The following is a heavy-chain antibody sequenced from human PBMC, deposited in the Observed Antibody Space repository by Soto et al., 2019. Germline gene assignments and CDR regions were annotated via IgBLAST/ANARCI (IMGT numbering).Heavy chain of an antibody. J-gene: IGHJ6*02. V-gene: IGHV1-69*01. CDR1: GGTFNIYN. Sequence: QVQLVQSGAEVKKPGSSVKVSCKASGGTFNIYNINWVRQAPGQGLEWMGGILPIFGTTNYAQRFQGRLTIIADGSTSTADMELSSLRSEDTAVYYCARDETGDSYYYYYGMDVWGQGTTVTVTS. CDR3: ARDETGDSYYYYYGMDV. D-gene: IGHD7-27*01. CDR2: ILPIFGTT.